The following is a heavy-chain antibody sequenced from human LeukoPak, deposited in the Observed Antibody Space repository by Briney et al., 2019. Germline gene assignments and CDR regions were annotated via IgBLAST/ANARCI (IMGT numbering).Heavy chain of an antibody. Sequence: PSETLSLTCAVYGGSFSSYYWSWIRQPPGKGLEWIGYIYYSGSTNYNPSLKSRVTISVDTSKNQFSLKLSSVTAADTAVYYCARHLTSPGGGIFGLYYYGMDVWGQGTTVTVSS. CDR2: IYYSGST. CDR1: GGSFSSYY. V-gene: IGHV4-59*08. D-gene: IGHD3-3*01. J-gene: IGHJ6*02. CDR3: ARHLTSPGGGIFGLYYYGMDV.